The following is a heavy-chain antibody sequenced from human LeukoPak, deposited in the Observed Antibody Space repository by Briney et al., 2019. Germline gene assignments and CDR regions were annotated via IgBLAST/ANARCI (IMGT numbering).Heavy chain of an antibody. CDR1: GGSISSYY. J-gene: IGHJ6*02. CDR3: ARFSDRYYYGMDV. D-gene: IGHD2/OR15-2a*01. Sequence: SETLSLTCTVSGGSISSYYWSWIRQPPGKGLEWIGYIYYSGSTNYNPSLKSRVTISVDTSKNQFSLKLSSVTAADTAVYYCARFSDRYYYGMDVWGQGTTVTVSS. V-gene: IGHV4-59*01. CDR2: IYYSGST.